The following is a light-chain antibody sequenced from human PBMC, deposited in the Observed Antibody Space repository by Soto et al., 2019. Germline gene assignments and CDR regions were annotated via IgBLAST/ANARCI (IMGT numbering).Light chain of an antibody. J-gene: IGLJ1*01. CDR3: QPYDISLSGSYV. Sequence: QSVLTQPPSVSGAPGQTVTISCTGTSSNIGAGSDVHWYQQLPGAAPKLLIYINKNRPSGVPDRFSGSKSGSSASLAITGLQAEDEADYYCQPYDISLSGSYVFGTGTKVTVL. V-gene: IGLV1-40*01. CDR2: INK. CDR1: SSNIGAGSD.